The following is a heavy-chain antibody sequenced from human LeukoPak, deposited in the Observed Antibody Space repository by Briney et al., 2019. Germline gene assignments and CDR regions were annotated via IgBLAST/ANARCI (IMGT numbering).Heavy chain of an antibody. Sequence: GGSLRLSCAASGFTFDDYGMSWVRQGPGKGLEWVSGINWNGGNTGYADSVKGRFTIFRDNAKNSLYLEMDSLRVEDTALYYCARTSDGDWFDPWGQGTLVTVSS. CDR1: GFTFDDYG. CDR3: ARTSDGDWFDP. D-gene: IGHD4-17*01. J-gene: IGHJ5*02. V-gene: IGHV3-20*04. CDR2: INWNGGNT.